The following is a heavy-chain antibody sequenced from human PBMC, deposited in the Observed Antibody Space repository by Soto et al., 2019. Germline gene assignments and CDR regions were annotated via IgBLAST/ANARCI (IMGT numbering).Heavy chain of an antibody. CDR1: GGSISSYY. J-gene: IGHJ4*02. V-gene: IGHV4-59*08. CDR2: IYYSGST. CDR3: ARGSTPPNYDFWSGYAFYDY. D-gene: IGHD3-3*01. Sequence: SETLSLTCTVSGGSISSYYWSWIRQPPGKGLEWIGYIYYSGSTNYNPSLKSRVTISVDTSKNQFSLKLSSVTAADTAVYYCARGSTPPNYDFWSGYAFYDYWGQGTLVTVSS.